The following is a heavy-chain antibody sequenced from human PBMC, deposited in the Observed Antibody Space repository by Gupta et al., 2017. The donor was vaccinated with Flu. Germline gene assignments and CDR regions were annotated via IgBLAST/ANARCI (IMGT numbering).Heavy chain of an antibody. CDR3: AKQGAAAAYGLDV. J-gene: IGHJ6*02. Sequence: EERLLQSGPEVKEPGESLRISCEGSGYMFGSSWVACVRLKPGKGPEWMGRIWPGESTVQYSPSFQGLVSTSVDKSTDTAFLQWRSLKASDSAMYYCAKQGAAAAYGLDVWGQGTSVAVSS. CDR2: IWPGESTV. V-gene: IGHV5-51*01. D-gene: IGHD6-25*01. CDR1: GYMFGSSW.